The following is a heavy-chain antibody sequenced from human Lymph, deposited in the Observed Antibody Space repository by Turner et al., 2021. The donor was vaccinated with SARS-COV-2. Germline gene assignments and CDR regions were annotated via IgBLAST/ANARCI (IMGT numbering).Heavy chain of an antibody. D-gene: IGHD5-12*01. Sequence: QVQLVASGGCVVQPGRSLRLSCAASEFTFSSYGMHWVRQAPGKGLEWVAVISYDGSNRHYADSVKGRFTISRDNSKNTLYLQMNSLRAEDTAVYYCARDFPPQDGYNPAGGFDIWGQGTMVTVSS. CDR1: EFTFSSYG. CDR2: ISYDGSNR. CDR3: ARDFPPQDGYNPAGGFDI. V-gene: IGHV3-30-3*01. J-gene: IGHJ3*02.